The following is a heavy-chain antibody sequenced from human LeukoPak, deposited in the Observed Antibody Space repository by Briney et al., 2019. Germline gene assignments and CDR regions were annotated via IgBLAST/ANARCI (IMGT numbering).Heavy chain of an antibody. Sequence: PGGSLRLSCAASGFTFCSYSMNRVRQAPGKGLEWVSYTGTTIYYADSVKGRFTISRDNAKNSLYLQMNSLRAEDTAVYYCARSLYYYDSSATRAFDIWAKGQWSPSLQ. D-gene: IGHD3-22*01. CDR2: TGTTI. CDR3: ARSLYYYDSSATRAFDI. J-gene: IGHJ3*02. CDR1: GFTFCSYS. V-gene: IGHV3-48*04.